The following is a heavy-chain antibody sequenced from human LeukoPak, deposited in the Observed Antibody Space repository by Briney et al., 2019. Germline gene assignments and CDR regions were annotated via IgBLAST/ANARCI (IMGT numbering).Heavy chain of an antibody. CDR3: ARRYCSGGSCYFDY. J-gene: IGHJ4*02. Sequence: PSETLSLTCAVYGGSFSGYYWSWLRQPPGKGLEWIGEINHSGSTNHNPSLKSRVTISVDTSKNQFSLKLSSVTAADTAVYYCARRYCSGGSCYFDYWGQGTLVTVSS. CDR1: GGSFSGYY. D-gene: IGHD2-15*01. V-gene: IGHV4-34*01. CDR2: INHSGST.